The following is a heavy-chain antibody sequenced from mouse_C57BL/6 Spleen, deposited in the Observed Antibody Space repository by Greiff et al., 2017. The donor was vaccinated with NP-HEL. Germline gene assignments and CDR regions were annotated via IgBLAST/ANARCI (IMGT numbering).Heavy chain of an antibody. Sequence: QVQLQQSGAELVRPGTSVKVSCKASGYAFTNYLIEWVKQRPGPGLEWIGVINPGSGGTNYNEKFQGKATLTADKSSSAAYMQLSSLTSEDSAVYVCARSARYYDYDGYAMDYWGQGPSVTVAS. D-gene: IGHD2-4*01. J-gene: IGHJ4*01. CDR1: GYAFTNYL. CDR3: ARSARYYDYDGYAMDY. CDR2: INPGSGGT. V-gene: IGHV1-54*01.